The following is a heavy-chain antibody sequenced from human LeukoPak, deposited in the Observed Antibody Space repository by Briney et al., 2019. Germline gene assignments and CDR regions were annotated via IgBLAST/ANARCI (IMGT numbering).Heavy chain of an antibody. CDR3: ARGLIGFGGSGYTFDY. J-gene: IGHJ4*02. Sequence: SETLSLTCTVSGGSISTYYWSWIRQPPGKGLEWIGYIYYSGSTNYNPSLKSPVTISVDTSKNQFSLKLSSVTAADTAVYYCARGLIGFGGSGYTFDYWGQGTLVTVSS. CDR2: IYYSGST. V-gene: IGHV4-59*01. CDR1: GGSISTYY. D-gene: IGHD3-22*01.